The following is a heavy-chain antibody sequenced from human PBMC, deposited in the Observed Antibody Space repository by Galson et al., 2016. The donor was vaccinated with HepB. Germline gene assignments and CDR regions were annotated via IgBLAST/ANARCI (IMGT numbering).Heavy chain of an antibody. CDR1: GFALSSHT. V-gene: IGHV3-48*02. D-gene: IGHD3-10*01. Sequence: SLRLSCAASGFALSSHTMNWVRQAPGKGLEWLSDISNSGRTIHYADSVEGRFAISRDNAKNSLHLQMQSLRDEDTDVYYCASSGVRGFDKWGPGTLVTVSS. CDR3: ASSGVRGFDK. CDR2: ISNSGRTI. J-gene: IGHJ4*02.